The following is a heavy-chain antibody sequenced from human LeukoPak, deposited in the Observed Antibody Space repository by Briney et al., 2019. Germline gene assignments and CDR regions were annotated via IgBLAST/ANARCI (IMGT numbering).Heavy chain of an antibody. Sequence: GGSLRLSCAASGFTFSRSWMGWVRQAPGKGLEWVANIKQDGSEKYYVDSVKGRFTISRDNARNSVYLQMNSLRAEDTAVYYCARDLLTTIFGVLIFNAIDFWGQGTLVAVSS. V-gene: IGHV3-7*01. J-gene: IGHJ4*02. D-gene: IGHD3-3*01. CDR2: IKQDGSEK. CDR3: ARDLLTTIFGVLIFNAIDF. CDR1: GFTFSRSW.